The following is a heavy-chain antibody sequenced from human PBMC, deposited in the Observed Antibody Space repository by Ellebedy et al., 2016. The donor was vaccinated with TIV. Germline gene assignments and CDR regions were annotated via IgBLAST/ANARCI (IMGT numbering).Heavy chain of an antibody. Sequence: GGSLRLSCAASGSIFSDYYMSWIRQAPGKGLEWISYISSSGTPIYYADSVRGRFTISRDNAKNLLYLQMNSLRAEDTAVYYCARDTRFIDHQHNWFDPWGQGTLVTVSS. D-gene: IGHD2-2*01. CDR3: ARDTRFIDHQHNWFDP. CDR1: GSIFSDYY. J-gene: IGHJ5*02. V-gene: IGHV3-11*01. CDR2: ISSSGTPI.